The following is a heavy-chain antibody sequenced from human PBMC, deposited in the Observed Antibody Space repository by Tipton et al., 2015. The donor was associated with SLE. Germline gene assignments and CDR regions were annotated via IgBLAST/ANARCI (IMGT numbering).Heavy chain of an antibody. V-gene: IGHV4-34*01. J-gene: IGHJ6*03. CDR1: GGSFSGYY. CDR2: INHSGST. D-gene: IGHD2-21*02. Sequence: TLSLTCAVYGGSFSGYYWSWIRQPPGKGLEWIGEINHSGSTNYNPSLKSRVTISVDTSKNQFSLKLSSVTAADTAVYYCARGGLTYGHYYYMDVWGKGTTVTVSS. CDR3: ARGGLTYGHYYYMDV.